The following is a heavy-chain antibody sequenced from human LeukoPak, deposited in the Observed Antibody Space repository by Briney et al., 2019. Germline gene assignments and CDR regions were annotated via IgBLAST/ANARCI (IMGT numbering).Heavy chain of an antibody. Sequence: SVKVSCKASGGTFSSYAISWVRQAPGQGLEWMGGVIPIFGTANYAQKFQGRVTITADESTSTAYVELSSLGSEDTAVYYCARFGLGVSGYDFSDYGGQGTLVTVSS. D-gene: IGHD5-12*01. CDR3: ARFGLGVSGYDFSDY. CDR2: VIPIFGTA. J-gene: IGHJ4*02. CDR1: GGTFSSYA. V-gene: IGHV1-69*01.